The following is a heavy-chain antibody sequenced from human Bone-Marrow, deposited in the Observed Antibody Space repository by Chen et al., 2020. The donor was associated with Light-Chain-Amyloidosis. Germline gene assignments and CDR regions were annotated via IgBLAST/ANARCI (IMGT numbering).Heavy chain of an antibody. CDR2: IRTSSSRI. CDR3: ARGHYGSGSYYADAFDT. Sequence: EGQLVESGGGLVKPEGSLTLSWSASGFTFSSYSMNWVRQAPAKGLELVSTIRTSSSRILYADSVKGRFTISRDDATNSLFLQMNSLRVEDTAVYYCARGHYGSGSYYADAFDTWGQGTMVTVS. D-gene: IGHD3-10*01. CDR1: GFTFSSYS. J-gene: IGHJ3*02. V-gene: IGHV3-21*06.